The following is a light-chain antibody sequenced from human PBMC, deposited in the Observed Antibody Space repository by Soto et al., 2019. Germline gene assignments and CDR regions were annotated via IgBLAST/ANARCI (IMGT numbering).Light chain of an antibody. Sequence: QSALTQPASVSGSPGQSITISCTGTGSDVGGYNYVSWYQQHPGRAPKLIIYEVSSRPSGISDRFSGSKSGNTASLTISGLQAEDEADYYCSSYSISDTPYVFGGGTKLTVL. V-gene: IGLV2-14*01. J-gene: IGLJ1*01. CDR3: SSYSISDTPYV. CDR2: EVS. CDR1: GSDVGGYNY.